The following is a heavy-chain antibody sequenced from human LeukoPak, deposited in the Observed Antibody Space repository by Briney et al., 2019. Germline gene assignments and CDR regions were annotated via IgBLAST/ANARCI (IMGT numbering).Heavy chain of an antibody. J-gene: IGHJ4*02. CDR2: IKQDGSEK. CDR1: GFTFSSYW. Sequence: PGGSLRLSCAASGFTFSSYWMSWVSQAPGKGLEWVANIKQDGSEKYYVDSVKGRFTISRDNAKNSLYLQMNSLRAEDTAVYYCARDYSSSWYYFDYWGQGTLVTVSS. V-gene: IGHV3-7*01. CDR3: ARDYSSSWYYFDY. D-gene: IGHD6-13*01.